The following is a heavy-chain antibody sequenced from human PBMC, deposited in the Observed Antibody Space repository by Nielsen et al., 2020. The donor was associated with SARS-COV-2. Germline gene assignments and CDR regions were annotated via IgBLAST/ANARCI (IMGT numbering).Heavy chain of an antibody. J-gene: IGHJ4*02. V-gene: IGHV4-31*03. CDR3: ATDGFSFGTFDY. CDR2: IYNSGRT. Sequence: SETLSLTCTVSGDSISSGDYYWTWIRQHPGKGLEWIGDIYNSGRTYYNPSLKGRFTISPDTSVNQFSLRVSSVTAADTAVYYCATDGFSFGTFDYWGQGALVTVSS. D-gene: IGHD1-1*01. CDR1: GDSISSGDYY.